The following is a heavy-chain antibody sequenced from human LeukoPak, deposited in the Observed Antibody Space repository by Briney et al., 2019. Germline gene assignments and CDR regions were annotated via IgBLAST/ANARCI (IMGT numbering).Heavy chain of an antibody. CDR1: GGSINSGGYY. J-gene: IGHJ4*02. CDR3: ARGMRIAAAGPLFDY. Sequence: SQTLSLTCTVSGGSINSGGYYWSWIRQRPGKGLEWIAYIYYSGSTNYNPSLKSRVTISVDTSKNQFSLKLSSVTAADTAVYYCARGMRIAAAGPLFDYWGQGTLVTVSS. V-gene: IGHV4-31*03. CDR2: IYYSGST. D-gene: IGHD6-13*01.